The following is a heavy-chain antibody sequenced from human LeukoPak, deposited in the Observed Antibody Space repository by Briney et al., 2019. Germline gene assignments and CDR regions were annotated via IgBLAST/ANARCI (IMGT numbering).Heavy chain of an antibody. V-gene: IGHV1-8*01. CDR2: MNPNSGNT. Sequence: GASVKVSCKASGYTFTSYDINWVRQATGQGLEWMGWMNPNSGNTGYAQKFQGRVTMTRNTSISTACMELSSLRSEDTAVYYCARGPPYCSSTSCSSWNWFDPWGQGTLVTVSS. CDR1: GYTFTSYD. J-gene: IGHJ5*02. CDR3: ARGPPYCSSTSCSSWNWFDP. D-gene: IGHD2-2*01.